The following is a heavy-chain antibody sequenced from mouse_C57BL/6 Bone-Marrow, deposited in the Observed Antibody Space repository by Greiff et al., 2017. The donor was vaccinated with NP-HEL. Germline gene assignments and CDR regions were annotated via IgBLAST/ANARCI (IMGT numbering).Heavy chain of an antibody. D-gene: IGHD3-2*02. J-gene: IGHJ3*01. CDR3: ARSGHSSGAWFAY. V-gene: IGHV1-42*01. Sequence: EVKLMESGPELVKPGASVKISCKASGYSFTGYYMNWVKQSPEKSLEWIGEINPSTGGTTYNQKFKAKATLTVDKSSSTAYMQLKSLTSEDSAVYYCARSGHSSGAWFAYWGQGTLVTVSA. CDR2: INPSTGGT. CDR1: GYSFTGYY.